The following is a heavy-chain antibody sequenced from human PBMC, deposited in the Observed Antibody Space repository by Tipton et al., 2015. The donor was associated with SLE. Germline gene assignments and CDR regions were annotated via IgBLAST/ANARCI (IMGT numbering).Heavy chain of an antibody. D-gene: IGHD3-22*01. CDR3: ARDSSGGYNWFDP. V-gene: IGHV4-39*07. Sequence: LRLSCTVSGGSIRDYYWSWIRQPPGKGLEWIGSRYYSGSTDYNPSLKSRATISEDTPKNQFSLRLSSVTAADTAVYYCARDSSGGYNWFDPWGQGTLVTVSS. CDR2: RYYSGST. J-gene: IGHJ5*02. CDR1: GGSIRDYY.